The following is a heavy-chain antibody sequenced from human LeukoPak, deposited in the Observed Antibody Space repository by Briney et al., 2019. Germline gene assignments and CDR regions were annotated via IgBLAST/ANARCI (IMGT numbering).Heavy chain of an antibody. CDR1: GFTFSTYT. V-gene: IGHV3-30*04. CDR2: LSYDGSNE. CDR3: ARVDLWFGELLAGGLDY. D-gene: IGHD3-10*01. J-gene: IGHJ4*02. Sequence: PGRSLRLSCAASGFTFSTYTMQWVRQAPGKGLEWVAILSYDGSNEHYADSVKGRFTISKDNSKNTLYLQMNGLRAEDTAVYYCARVDLWFGELLAGGLDYWGQGTLVTVSS.